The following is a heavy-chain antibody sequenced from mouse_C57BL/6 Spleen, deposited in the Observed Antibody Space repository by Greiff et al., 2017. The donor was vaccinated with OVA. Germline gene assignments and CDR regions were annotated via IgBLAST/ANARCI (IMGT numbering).Heavy chain of an antibody. J-gene: IGHJ3*01. CDR3: ARAVGSSLAWFAY. D-gene: IGHD1-1*01. CDR2: INYDGSSP. Sequence: EVQGVESEGGLVQPGSSMKLSCTASGFTFSDYYMAWVRQVPEKGLEWVANINYDGSSPYYLDSLTRRFIFSSDHSTNILYLQMSSLKSEDAATDYCARAVGSSLAWFAYWGQGTLVTVAA. CDR1: GFTFSDYY. V-gene: IGHV5-16*01.